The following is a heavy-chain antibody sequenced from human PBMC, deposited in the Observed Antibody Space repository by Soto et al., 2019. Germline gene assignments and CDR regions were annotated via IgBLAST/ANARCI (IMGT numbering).Heavy chain of an antibody. CDR2: IFHSESS. CDR3: ARDPHGGTFDI. CDR1: GGSISSGGYY. J-gene: IGHJ3*02. Sequence: QVQLQESGPGLVKPSQTLSLTCSVSGGSISSGGYYWSWIRQHPGKGPEWIGNIFHSESSYYNPSLKSRVTISVDTSKNQFSLKLTSVTAADTAVYYCARDPHGGTFDIWGQGTMVTVSS. V-gene: IGHV4-31*03.